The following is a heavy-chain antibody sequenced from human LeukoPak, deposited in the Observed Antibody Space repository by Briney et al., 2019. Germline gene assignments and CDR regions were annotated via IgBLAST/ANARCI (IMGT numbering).Heavy chain of an antibody. CDR2: IYYSGST. CDR3: ARGRSYFNC. Sequence: PSETLSLTCAVYGGSFSGYYWSWIRQPPGKGLEWIGYIYYSGSTNYNPSLKSRVTISVDTSRNQFSLKLSSVTAADTAVYYCARGRSYFNCWGQGTLVTVSS. J-gene: IGHJ4*02. V-gene: IGHV4-59*01. CDR1: GGSFSGYY.